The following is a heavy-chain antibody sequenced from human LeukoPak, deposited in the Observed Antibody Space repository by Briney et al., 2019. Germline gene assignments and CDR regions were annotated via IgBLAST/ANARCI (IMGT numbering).Heavy chain of an antibody. CDR3: ARGANRFDS. Sequence: GGSLRLSCAASGFTFADDGMSWVRQAPGKELEWVSGMNWNGVSIGYADSVKGRFTISRDNAKNSLYLQMNSLRAEDTAFYYCARGANRFDSWGQGTLVTVSS. V-gene: IGHV3-20*04. J-gene: IGHJ4*02. D-gene: IGHD1-14*01. CDR2: MNWNGVSI. CDR1: GFTFADDG.